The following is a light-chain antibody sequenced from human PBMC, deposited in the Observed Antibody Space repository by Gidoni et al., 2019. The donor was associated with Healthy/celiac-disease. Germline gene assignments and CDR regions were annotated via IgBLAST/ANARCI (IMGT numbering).Light chain of an antibody. CDR3: QQSYSTPRLT. Sequence: DIQMTQSPSSLSASVGDRVTITCRASQSISSYLHWYQQKPGKAPKRLIYAASSLQSGVPSRFSGSGSGTDFTLTISSMQPEDFATYYCQQSYSTPRLTFGGGTKVEIK. J-gene: IGKJ4*01. CDR1: QSISSY. CDR2: AAS. V-gene: IGKV1-39*01.